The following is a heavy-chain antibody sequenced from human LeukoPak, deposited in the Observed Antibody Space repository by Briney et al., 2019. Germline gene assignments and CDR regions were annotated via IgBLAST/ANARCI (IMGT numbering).Heavy chain of an antibody. V-gene: IGHV4-39*07. CDR3: ARGGHYYDSSGYGFDY. D-gene: IGHD3-22*01. CDR2: IFYSGST. J-gene: IGHJ4*02. Sequence: SETLSLTCTVSSGSISTSNYYWGWVRQPPGKALEWIGNIFYSGSTYYSPSLKSRVTISLDTSRNQFSLKLNSVTAADTAAYYCARGGHYYDSSGYGFDYWGQGTLVTVSS. CDR1: SGSISTSNYY.